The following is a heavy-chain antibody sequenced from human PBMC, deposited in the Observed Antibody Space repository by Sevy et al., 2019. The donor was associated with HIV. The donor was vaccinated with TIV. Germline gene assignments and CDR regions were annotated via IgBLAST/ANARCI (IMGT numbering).Heavy chain of an antibody. Sequence: GGTLRLSCAASGFRFSDYGMHWVRQAPGKGLEWVSLIRFDGSMKYIADSVKGRFTISRDKVNDTLYLQMNSLRPEDTAVYYCAKDHYDYRTGYYGYYGMDVWGQGTTVTVSS. CDR3: AKDHYDYRTGYYGYYGMDV. CDR1: GFRFSDYG. J-gene: IGHJ6*02. D-gene: IGHD3-3*01. CDR2: IRFDGSMK. V-gene: IGHV3-30*02.